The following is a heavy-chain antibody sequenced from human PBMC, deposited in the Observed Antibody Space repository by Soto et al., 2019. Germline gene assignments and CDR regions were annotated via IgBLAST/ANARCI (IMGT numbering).Heavy chain of an antibody. CDR2: ISSSSGYT. Sequence: EVQLVESGGGLVKPGGSLRLSGAASGFTFSSYTMNWVRQAPGKGLEWVSSISSSSGYTYYADSVKGRFTISRDNAENSLYLQMSSLRAEDTAVYYCASPKGGAFDIWGQGTMVTVSS. D-gene: IGHD3-16*01. J-gene: IGHJ3*02. CDR1: GFTFSSYT. V-gene: IGHV3-21*01. CDR3: ASPKGGAFDI.